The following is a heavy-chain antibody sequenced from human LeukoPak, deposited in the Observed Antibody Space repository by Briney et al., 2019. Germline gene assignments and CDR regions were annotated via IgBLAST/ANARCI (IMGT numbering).Heavy chain of an antibody. CDR1: GASISTYY. CDR2: IYTSSGST. Sequence: SETLSLTCTVSGASISTYYWSWIRQPAGKGLEWLGRIYTSSGSTNYSPSLKSRVTISLDRSKNQFSLKLSSVTAADTAVYYCARDRVESSGYYYYYGMDVWGQGTTVTVSS. J-gene: IGHJ6*02. V-gene: IGHV4-4*07. D-gene: IGHD2-15*01. CDR3: ARDRVESSGYYYYYGMDV.